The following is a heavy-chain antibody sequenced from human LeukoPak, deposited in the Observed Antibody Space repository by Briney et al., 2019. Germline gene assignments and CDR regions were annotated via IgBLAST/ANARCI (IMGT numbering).Heavy chain of an antibody. J-gene: IGHJ3*02. CDR3: ARGADYGDYGDAFDI. CDR1: GYRFTSYW. D-gene: IGHD4-17*01. Sequence: GESLKISYKGSGYRFTSYWIGWGRRMPGKGVEWKGIIYPGDSDTRYSPSFQGQVTISADKSISTAYLQWSSLKASDTAMYYCARGADYGDYGDAFDIWGQGTMVTVSS. V-gene: IGHV5-51*01. CDR2: IYPGDSDT.